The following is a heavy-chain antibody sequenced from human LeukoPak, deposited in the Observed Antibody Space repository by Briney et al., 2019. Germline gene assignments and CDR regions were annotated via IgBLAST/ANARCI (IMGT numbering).Heavy chain of an antibody. D-gene: IGHD7-27*01. CDR1: GFTFSSYA. CDR3: AKDPWGSRGYFDY. CDR2: ISGSGGDT. Sequence: GGSLRLSCAASGFTFSSYAMIWLRQAPGKGLEWVSAISGSGGDTYYADSVKGRFTIFRDNSKNTVYLRMNSLRAEDTAVYYCAKDPWGSRGYFDYWGQGTLVTVSS. V-gene: IGHV3-23*01. J-gene: IGHJ4*02.